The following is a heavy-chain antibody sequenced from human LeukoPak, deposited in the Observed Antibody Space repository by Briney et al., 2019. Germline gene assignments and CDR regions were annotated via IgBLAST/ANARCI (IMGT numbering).Heavy chain of an antibody. J-gene: IGHJ4*02. CDR1: GFSFNSYW. Sequence: PGESLRLSCAASGFSFNSYWMTWVRQAPGRGLEWVANINPAGSDTYYVDPVRGRFTISRDNAKNLVYLQMSSLRAEDTAVYSCAGFGYVAGLDLWGQGTLVTVSS. V-gene: IGHV3-7*01. D-gene: IGHD3-16*01. CDR3: AGFGYVAGLDL. CDR2: INPAGSDT.